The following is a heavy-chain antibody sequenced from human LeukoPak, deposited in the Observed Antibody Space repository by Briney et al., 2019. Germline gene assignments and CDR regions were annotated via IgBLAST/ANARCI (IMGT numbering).Heavy chain of an antibody. J-gene: IGHJ5*02. V-gene: IGHV1-18*01. CDR3: ARASTAAGRVNWFDP. D-gene: IGHD6-13*01. Sequence: ASVKVSCKASGYTFTSYGISWVRQAPGQGLEWMGWISAYNGNTNYAQKLQGRVTMTTDTSTSTAYMELRSLRSDDTAVYYCARASTAAGRVNWFDPWGQGTLVTVSS. CDR2: ISAYNGNT. CDR1: GYTFTSYG.